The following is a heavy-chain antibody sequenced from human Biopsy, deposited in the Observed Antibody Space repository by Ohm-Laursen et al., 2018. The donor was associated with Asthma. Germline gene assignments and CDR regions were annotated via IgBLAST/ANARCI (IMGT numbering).Heavy chain of an antibody. CDR3: VRHQYSSSWSTFDY. D-gene: IGHD3-22*01. Sequence: GTLSLTCNVSGGSITSSSYYWGWIRQPPGKGMEWIGSMYHRGSPYYHPSLKSRATISIDTSKNQLSLKMSSATAADTAVYFCVRHQYSSSWSTFDYWGQGALVTVSS. CDR2: MYHRGSP. J-gene: IGHJ4*02. CDR1: GGSITSSSYY. V-gene: IGHV4-39*01.